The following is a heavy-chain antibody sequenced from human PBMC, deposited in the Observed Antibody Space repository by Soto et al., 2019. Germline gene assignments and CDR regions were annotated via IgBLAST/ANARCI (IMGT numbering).Heavy chain of an antibody. Sequence: QVQLVESGGGVVQPGRSLRLSCAASGFRFSEYAIHWVRQAPGRALEWVALISYNGGYRDYTDSVKGRFTISRDNSRNTVLLQMDSLRPEDTAIYYCARRGVEATRAGPGQDYFDYWGQGTLVAVSS. CDR3: ARRGVEATRAGPGQDYFDY. CDR1: GFRFSEYA. D-gene: IGHD6-6*01. V-gene: IGHV3-30-3*01. CDR2: ISYNGGYR. J-gene: IGHJ4*02.